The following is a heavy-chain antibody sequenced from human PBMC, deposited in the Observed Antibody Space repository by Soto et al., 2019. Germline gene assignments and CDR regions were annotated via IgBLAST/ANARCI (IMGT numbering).Heavy chain of an antibody. D-gene: IGHD3-22*01. CDR2: IIPMLDSA. CDR1: GGTFDNYA. V-gene: IGHV1-69*12. Sequence: QVQLVQSGAEVKKPGSSVKVSCKASGGTFDNYAITWVRQAPGQGIEWMAGIIPMLDSANYAEKFQDRDTITADESTRTAYMEVSSLRSEATAVYYCAMTYHYDSGGKTYFYYGMDVWGQGTTVTVSS. J-gene: IGHJ6*02. CDR3: AMTYHYDSGGKTYFYYGMDV.